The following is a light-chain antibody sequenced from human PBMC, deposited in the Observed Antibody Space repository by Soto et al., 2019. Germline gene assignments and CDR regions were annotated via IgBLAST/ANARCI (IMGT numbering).Light chain of an antibody. J-gene: IGLJ2*01. CDR1: NIGSKN. Sequence: SYELTQPLSVSVALGQTARITCGGNNIGSKNVHWYQQKPGQAPVLVIYSDSNRPSGIPERFSGSNSGNTATLTISRAQDGDEADYYCQVWDSSIVLFGGGTKVTVL. V-gene: IGLV3-9*01. CDR2: SDS. CDR3: QVWDSSIVL.